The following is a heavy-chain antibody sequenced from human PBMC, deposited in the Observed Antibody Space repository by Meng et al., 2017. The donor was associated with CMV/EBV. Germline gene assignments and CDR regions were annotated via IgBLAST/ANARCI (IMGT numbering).Heavy chain of an antibody. Sequence: GGSLRLSCAASGFTFSSYAMSWVRQAPGKGLEWVSAISGSGGSTYYADSVKGRFTISKDNSKNTLYLQMNSLRAEDTAVYYCAKGGDFWSGSNFDYWGQGTLVTVSS. J-gene: IGHJ4*02. CDR3: AKGGDFWSGSNFDY. V-gene: IGHV3-23*01. D-gene: IGHD3-3*01. CDR2: ISGSGGST. CDR1: GFTFSSYA.